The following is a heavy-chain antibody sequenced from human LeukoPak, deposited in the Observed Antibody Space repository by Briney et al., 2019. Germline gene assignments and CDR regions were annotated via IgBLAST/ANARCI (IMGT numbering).Heavy chain of an antibody. J-gene: IGHJ4*02. CDR1: GFTFSSYW. Sequence: GGSLRLSCAASGFTFSSYWMHWVRHAPGKGLAWVSRINTDGSSTSYADSVKGRFTISRDNSKNTLYLQMNSLRAEDTAVYYSAIKAKGDYWGQGTLVTVSS. D-gene: IGHD3-10*01. CDR3: AIKAKGDY. CDR2: INTDGSST. V-gene: IGHV3-74*01.